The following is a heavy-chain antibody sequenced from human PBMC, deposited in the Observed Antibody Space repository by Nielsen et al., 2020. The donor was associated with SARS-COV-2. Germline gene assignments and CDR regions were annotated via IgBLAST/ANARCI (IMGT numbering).Heavy chain of an antibody. CDR3: AKDVTPATGTFAFDI. D-gene: IGHD6-13*01. Sequence: SLKISCAASGFTFDDYAMHWARQAPGKGLEWVSGISWNSGTIGYVDSVKARFTISRDNAKNSLFLQMNSLRTEDTALYYCAKDVTPATGTFAFDIWGQGTMVTVSS. V-gene: IGHV3-9*01. J-gene: IGHJ3*02. CDR1: GFTFDDYA. CDR2: ISWNSGTI.